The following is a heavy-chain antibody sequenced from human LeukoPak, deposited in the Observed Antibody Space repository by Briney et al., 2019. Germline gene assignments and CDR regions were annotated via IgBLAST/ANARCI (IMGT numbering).Heavy chain of an antibody. V-gene: IGHV3-23*01. CDR2: ISGSGGST. CDR1: GFTFNSYA. J-gene: IGHJ5*02. CDR3: AKDPNSSRWWPWWFDP. D-gene: IGHD6-13*01. Sequence: GGSLRLSCAASGFTFNSYAMSWVRQAPGKGLEWVSGISGSGGSTHYADSVKGRFTISRDNSKNTLYLQMNSLRAEDTAVYYCAKDPNSSRWWPWWFDPWGQGTLVTVSS.